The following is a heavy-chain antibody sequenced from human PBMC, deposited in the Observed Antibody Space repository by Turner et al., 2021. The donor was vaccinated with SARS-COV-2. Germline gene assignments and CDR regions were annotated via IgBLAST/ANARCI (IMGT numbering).Heavy chain of an antibody. J-gene: IGHJ3*02. CDR2: VSGLCDTR. CDR1: GFTFNTYA. Sequence: EVQVLESGGGLAQPGGSLRLSCAASGFTFNTYAMSWVRQAPGKGLVWVSVVSGLCDTRFYADSVRGRFTISRDNTKNRVYLQMNSLRPDDTALYYCVRDRPRPGDRDALDIWGQGTMVTVSS. V-gene: IGHV3-23*01. D-gene: IGHD7-27*01. CDR3: VRDRPRPGDRDALDI.